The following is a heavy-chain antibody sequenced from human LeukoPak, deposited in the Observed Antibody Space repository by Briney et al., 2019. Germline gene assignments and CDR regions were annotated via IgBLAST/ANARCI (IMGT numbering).Heavy chain of an antibody. D-gene: IGHD4-11*01. CDR1: GGSINSYY. CDR3: ARARDDYINHWFDP. J-gene: IGHJ5*02. V-gene: IGHV4-59*01. Sequence: SVTLSLTCIVSGGSINSYYWNWIRQPPGKGLEWIGYVFYSGNTNYNPSLKSRVTISVDASKSQLSLKLSSVTAADTAVYYCARARDDYINHWFDPWGQGTLVTVSS. CDR2: VFYSGNT.